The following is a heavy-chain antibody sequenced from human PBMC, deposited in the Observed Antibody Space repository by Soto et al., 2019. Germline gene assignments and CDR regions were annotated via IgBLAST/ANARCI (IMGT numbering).Heavy chain of an antibody. J-gene: IGHJ6*04. Sequence: SVKVSCKASGYTFTIYDISWVRQAPGQGLEWMGGIIPIFGTANYAQKFQGRVTITADKSTSTAYMELSSLRSEDTAVYYCARSRSYCSSSCCYTAAGYSDYGMDVWGEGATVTVSS. V-gene: IGHV1-69*06. CDR1: GYTFTIYD. D-gene: IGHD2-2*02. CDR2: IIPIFGTA. CDR3: ARSRSYCSSSCCYTAAGYSDYGMDV.